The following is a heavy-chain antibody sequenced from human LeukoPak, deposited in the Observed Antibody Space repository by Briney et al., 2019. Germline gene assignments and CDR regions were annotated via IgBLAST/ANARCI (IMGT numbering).Heavy chain of an antibody. V-gene: IGHV3-30*18. CDR1: GFTFSSYG. D-gene: IGHD3-16*02. CDR3: AKDEGLGELSPQGFDY. J-gene: IGHJ4*02. CDR2: ISYDGSNK. Sequence: GGSLRLSCAASGFTFSSYGMHWVRQAPGKGLEWVAVISYDGSNKYYADSVKGRFTISRDNSKNTLYLQMNSLRAEDTAVCYCAKDEGLGELSPQGFDYWGQGTLVTVSS.